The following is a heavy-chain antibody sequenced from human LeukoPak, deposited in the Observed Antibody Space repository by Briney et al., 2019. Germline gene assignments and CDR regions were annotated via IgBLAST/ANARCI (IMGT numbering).Heavy chain of an antibody. V-gene: IGHV1-2*02. J-gene: IGHJ3*02. CDR3: AREEYSGYERHAFDI. D-gene: IGHD5-12*01. CDR1: GYTFTGYY. CDR2: INPNSGGT. Sequence: ASVKVSCKASGYTFTGYYMHWVRQAPGQGPEGMGWINPNSGGTNYAQKFQGRVTMTRDTSISTAYMELSRLRSDDTAVYYCAREEYSGYERHAFDIWGQGTMVTVSS.